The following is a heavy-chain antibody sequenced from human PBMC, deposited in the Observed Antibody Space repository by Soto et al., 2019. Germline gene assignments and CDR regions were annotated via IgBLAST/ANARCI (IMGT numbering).Heavy chain of an antibody. CDR3: ARAEPGYCSSTSGYDNGFDT. Sequence: ALVKVSCQASGYTFTSYAMPWVRPAPGQRLGWKGWNNTGKGNTKNAQTFQGRVTLTRDTSASTAYVELSSLRSEDTAVYYCARAEPGYCSSTSGYDNGFDTWGQGTLVTVSS. CDR1: GYTFTSYA. V-gene: IGHV1-3*04. D-gene: IGHD2-2*01. J-gene: IGHJ5*02. CDR2: NNTGKGNT.